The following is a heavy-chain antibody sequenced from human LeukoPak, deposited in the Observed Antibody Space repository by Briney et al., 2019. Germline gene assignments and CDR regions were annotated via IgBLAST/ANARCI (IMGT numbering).Heavy chain of an antibody. CDR2: MNPNSGNT. V-gene: IGHV1-8*01. Sequence: GASVKVSCKASGYTFTSYDINWVRQATGQGLEWMGWMNPNSGNTGCAQKFQGRVTMTRNTSISTAYMELSSLRSEDTAVYYCARRLGYCSSTSCFNWFDPWGQGTLVTVSS. D-gene: IGHD2-2*01. J-gene: IGHJ5*02. CDR3: ARRLGYCSSTSCFNWFDP. CDR1: GYTFTSYD.